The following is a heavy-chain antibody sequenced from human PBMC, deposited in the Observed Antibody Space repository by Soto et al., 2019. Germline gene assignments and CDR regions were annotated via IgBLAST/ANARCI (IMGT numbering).Heavy chain of an antibody. CDR3: AGTTSHYWYYMDV. Sequence: SQTLSLTCAVSGYSVSSNSAAWNWIRQSPSRGLEWLGRTYYRSRWYSDYAVSVKSRITVNPDTSKNQFSLQLTSVTPEDTAVYYCAGTTSHYWYYMDVWGKGTTVTVSS. V-gene: IGHV6-1*01. D-gene: IGHD1-7*01. J-gene: IGHJ6*03. CDR2: TYYRSRWYS. CDR1: GYSVSSNSAA.